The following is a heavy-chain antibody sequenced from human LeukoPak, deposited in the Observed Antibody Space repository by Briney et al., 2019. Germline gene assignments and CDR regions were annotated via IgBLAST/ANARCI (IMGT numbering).Heavy chain of an antibody. D-gene: IGHD3-9*01. V-gene: IGHV3-23*01. CDR1: GFTFNTYA. CDR3: ARGDYDILTGYYSGGYFQH. CDR2: MSAGGGRI. Sequence: GGSLRLSCAAYGFTFNTYAMSWVRQAPGKGLEWVSSMSAGGGRIEYADSVKGRFTISRDNSKNILYLQMNSLRAEDTAVYYCARGDYDILTGYYSGGYFQHWGQGTLVTVSS. J-gene: IGHJ1*01.